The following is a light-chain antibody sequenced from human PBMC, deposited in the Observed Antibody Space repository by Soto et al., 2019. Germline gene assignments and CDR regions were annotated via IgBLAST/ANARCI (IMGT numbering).Light chain of an antibody. CDR2: EVS. V-gene: IGLV2-8*01. CDR1: SSDIGGYNY. J-gene: IGLJ3*02. Sequence: QSVLTQPPSASGSPGQSVTISCTGTSSDIGGYNYVSWYQQHPGKAPKFMIYEVSKRPSGVPDRFSGSKSGNTASLTVSGLPAEDEADYYCSSYAGSNYWVFGGGTKVTVL. CDR3: SSYAGSNYWV.